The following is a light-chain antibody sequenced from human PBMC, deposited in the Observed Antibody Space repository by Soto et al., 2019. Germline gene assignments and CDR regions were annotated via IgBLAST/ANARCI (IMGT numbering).Light chain of an antibody. CDR1: SSNIRNNA. Sequence: QSVLTQPPSVSEAPRQRVTISCSGISSNIRNNAVNWYQQLPGKAPKLLIYYDDLLPSGVSDRFSGSKSGTSASMAISGLQSEDEADYYCAAWDDSLNGLWVFGGGTKVTVL. V-gene: IGLV1-36*01. J-gene: IGLJ3*02. CDR2: YDD. CDR3: AAWDDSLNGLWV.